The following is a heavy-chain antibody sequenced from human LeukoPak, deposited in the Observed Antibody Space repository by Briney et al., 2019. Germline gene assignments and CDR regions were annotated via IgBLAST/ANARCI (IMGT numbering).Heavy chain of an antibody. Sequence: GGSLRLSCAASGFTVSSNYMSWVRQAPGKGLEWVSVIYSGGSTYYADSVKGRFTISRDNSKNTLYLQMNSLRAEDTAVYYCAREGGAHGGRAFDIWGQGTMVTVSP. CDR2: IYSGGST. D-gene: IGHD3-10*01. CDR3: AREGGAHGGRAFDI. J-gene: IGHJ3*02. CDR1: GFTVSSNY. V-gene: IGHV3-53*01.